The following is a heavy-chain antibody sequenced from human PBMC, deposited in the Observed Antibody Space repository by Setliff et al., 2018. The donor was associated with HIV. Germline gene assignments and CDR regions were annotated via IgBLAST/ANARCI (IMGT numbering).Heavy chain of an antibody. V-gene: IGHV4-39*01. D-gene: IGHD5-18*01. CDR1: GGSIGSSSHY. Sequence: TSETLSLTCTVSGGSIGSSSHYWGWIRQPPGKGLEWIGSIYFSGSTYYNPSLKSRVTISVDTSKNQFSLKLSSVTAADTAVYYCARPRYTYGTPPAFDIWGRGTVVTVSS. CDR2: IYFSGST. CDR3: ARPRYTYGTPPAFDI. J-gene: IGHJ3*02.